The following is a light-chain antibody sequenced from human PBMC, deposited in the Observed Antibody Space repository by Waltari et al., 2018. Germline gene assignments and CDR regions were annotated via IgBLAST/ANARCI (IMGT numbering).Light chain of an antibody. CDR2: DVN. Sequence: QSALTPPASVSASPGQSISISCTETSSDVGDSNYVCWYQQHPVKAPKLIIYDVNKRPSGVSNRFSASTSGNTASLTISCLQPEDEADYYCSSYTRSSTFLFGGGTKLTVL. J-gene: IGLJ3*02. CDR3: SSYTRSSTFL. V-gene: IGLV2-14*01. CDR1: SSDVGDSNY.